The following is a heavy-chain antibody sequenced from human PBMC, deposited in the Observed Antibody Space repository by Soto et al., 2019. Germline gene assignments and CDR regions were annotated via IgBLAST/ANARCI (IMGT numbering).Heavy chain of an antibody. CDR3: ARLQLPLSYYYYYYMDV. Sequence: GGSLRLSCAASGFTFSDYYMSWIRQAPGKGLEWVSYISSSGSTIYYADSVKGRFTISRDNAKNSLYLQMNSLRAEDTAVYYCARLQLPLSYYYYYYMDVWGKGTTVTVSS. J-gene: IGHJ6*03. CDR2: ISSSGSTI. CDR1: GFTFSDYY. V-gene: IGHV3-11*01. D-gene: IGHD2-2*01.